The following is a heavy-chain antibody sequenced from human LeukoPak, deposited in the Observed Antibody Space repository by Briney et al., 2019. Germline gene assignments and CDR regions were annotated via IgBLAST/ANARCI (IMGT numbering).Heavy chain of an antibody. J-gene: IGHJ4*02. CDR1: GFTFGSFS. CDR2: ISGSGETT. CDR3: AKRIDSGSYPLDY. D-gene: IGHD3-10*01. V-gene: IGHV3-23*01. Sequence: GGSLRLSCAASGFTFGSFSMSWVRQAPGKGLEWVSVISGSGETTFYADSVRGRFTISRDNSKSTLYLQMTSLRAEDTGVYYCAKRIDSGSYPLDYWGQGTLVTISS.